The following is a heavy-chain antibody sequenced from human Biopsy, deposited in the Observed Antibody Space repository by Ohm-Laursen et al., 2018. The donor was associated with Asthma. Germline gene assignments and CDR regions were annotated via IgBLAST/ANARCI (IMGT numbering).Heavy chain of an antibody. CDR1: GFRFNSYA. J-gene: IGHJ3*02. CDR3: AKGMDTFDI. CDR2: ISASGNST. Sequence: SLRLSCAASGFRFNSYAVSWVHQAPGKGPERVSTISASGNSTYYGDSVKGRFTISRDNSKNTLFLHMNSLRADDTAVYYCAKGMDTFDIWGQGTLVTVSS. V-gene: IGHV3-23*01. D-gene: IGHD5-18*01.